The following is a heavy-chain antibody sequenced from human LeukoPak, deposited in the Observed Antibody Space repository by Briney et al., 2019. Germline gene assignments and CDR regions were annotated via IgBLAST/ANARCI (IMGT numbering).Heavy chain of an antibody. CDR1: GFTFSNNW. CDR2: INQDGSEK. V-gene: IGHV3-7*05. CDR3: ARDGSRWDC. J-gene: IGHJ4*02. Sequence: TGGSLTLTCAASGFTFSNNWMTWVRQAPGKGLEWVASINQDGSEKYYVASVKGRFTISRDNAKNSLYLQMNTLRAEDTAVYYCARDGSRWDCWGQGTLVTVSS.